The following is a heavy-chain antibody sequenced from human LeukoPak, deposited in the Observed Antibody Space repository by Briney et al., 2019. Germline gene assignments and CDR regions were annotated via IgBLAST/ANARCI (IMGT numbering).Heavy chain of an antibody. Sequence: GGSLRLSCVVSEFTFGSYAMTWVRQAPGKGLEWVSSISGSGETTYYADSVKGRFTISRDNSKNTVYLQMDSLRPEDTAVCYCARARGTTGTTRIAFDIWGKGTMVTVSS. D-gene: IGHD1-1*01. CDR2: ISGSGETT. CDR1: EFTFGSYA. V-gene: IGHV3-23*01. CDR3: ARARGTTGTTRIAFDI. J-gene: IGHJ3*02.